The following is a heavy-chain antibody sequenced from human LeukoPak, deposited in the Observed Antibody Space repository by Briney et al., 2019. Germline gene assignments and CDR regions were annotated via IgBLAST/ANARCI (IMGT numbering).Heavy chain of an antibody. CDR2: VKSDGSNP. J-gene: IGHJ5*02. V-gene: IGHV3-74*01. CDR1: RFSFSNYW. CDR3: ARDVPHNWFDT. Sequence: GGSLRLSCAASRFSFSNYWMHWVRQAPGKGLVWVSRVKSDGSNPSYADSVKGRFTISRDNAENMLYLQMNTLGAEDTAVYYCARDVPHNWFDTWGQGTLVTVSS.